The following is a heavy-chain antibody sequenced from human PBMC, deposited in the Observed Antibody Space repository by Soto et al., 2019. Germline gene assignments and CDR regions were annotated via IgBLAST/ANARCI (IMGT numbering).Heavy chain of an antibody. V-gene: IGHV1-69*04. CDR3: ARDESAARPGWFDP. Sequence: GASVKVSCKASGGTFSSYTISWVRQAPGQGLEWMGRIIPILGIANYAQKYKGRVTITADKSTSTAYMEMSSLRSEDTAVYYCARDESAARPGWFDPWGQGTLVTVSS. D-gene: IGHD6-6*01. CDR2: IIPILGIA. J-gene: IGHJ5*02. CDR1: GGTFSSYT.